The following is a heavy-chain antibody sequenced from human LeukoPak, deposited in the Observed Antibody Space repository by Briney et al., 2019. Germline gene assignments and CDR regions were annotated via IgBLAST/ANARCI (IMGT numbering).Heavy chain of an antibody. CDR3: ARGGYCSSTSCYESVDYGMDV. D-gene: IGHD2-2*01. CDR2: IYYSGST. Sequence: KASETLSLTCTVSGGPISSSSYYWSWIRQHPGKGLEWIGYIYYSGSTYYNPSLKSRVTISVDTSKNQFSLKLSSVTAADTAVYYCARGGYCSSTSCYESVDYGMDVWGQGTTVTVSS. CDR1: GGPISSSSYY. V-gene: IGHV4-31*03. J-gene: IGHJ6*02.